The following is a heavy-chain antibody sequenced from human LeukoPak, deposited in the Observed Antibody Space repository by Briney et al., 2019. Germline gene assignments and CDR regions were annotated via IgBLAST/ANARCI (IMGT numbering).Heavy chain of an antibody. CDR2: ISYDGSNK. D-gene: IGHD3-22*01. V-gene: IGHV3-30*03. J-gene: IGHJ4*02. CDR1: GFTFSSYG. Sequence: PGGSLRLSCAASGFTFSSYGMHWVRQAPGKGLEWVAVISYDGSNKYYADSVKGRFTISRDNSKNTLYLQMNSLRDEDTAVYYCARAISQYYYDSSSAYWGQGTLVTVSS. CDR3: ARAISQYYYDSSSAY.